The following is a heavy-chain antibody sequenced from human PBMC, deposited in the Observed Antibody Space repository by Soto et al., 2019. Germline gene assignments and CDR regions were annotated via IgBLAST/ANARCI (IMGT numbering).Heavy chain of an antibody. D-gene: IGHD1-1*01. J-gene: IGHJ4*02. CDR3: AREPETAKPEGVDF. Sequence: PLKRSCKTSGYTFSDYYIHCVRKTTGQGLEWMGWINPNSGGTKYAPKFQGGVTMTRDTSITTAYMELSRLRSGDTAVYYCAREPETAKPEGVDFWGQGTLVTVSS. CDR2: INPNSGGT. V-gene: IGHV1-2*02. CDR1: GYTFSDYY.